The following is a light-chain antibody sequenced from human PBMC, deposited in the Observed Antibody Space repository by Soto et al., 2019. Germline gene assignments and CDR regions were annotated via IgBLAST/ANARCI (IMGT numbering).Light chain of an antibody. V-gene: IGKV3-15*01. Sequence: VFSQSPGTLSLSPGERATLSCRASQRIISSYLAWYQQKPGQAPSLLIYGASTRATGIPARFSGSGSGTEFTLTICSLQSEDFAVYFCHQYNNWPRTFGQVTRLEIK. CDR1: QRIISSY. CDR3: HQYNNWPRT. J-gene: IGKJ5*01. CDR2: GAS.